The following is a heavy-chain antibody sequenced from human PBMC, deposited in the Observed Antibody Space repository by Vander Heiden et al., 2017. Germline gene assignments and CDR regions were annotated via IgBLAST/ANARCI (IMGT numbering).Heavy chain of an antibody. Sequence: QRQRVQLGAEVRKTGASVRVSCEAPGFTLTGYYINWVRQAPEQGLEWMGWINPRSGGTKYAQRFQGRVSMTSDTSIGTAYMELSSLRFDDTAVYYCARSIAARLHWFDPWGQGTLVTVSS. V-gene: IGHV1-2*02. CDR3: ARSIAARLHWFDP. CDR1: GFTLTGYY. CDR2: INPRSGGT. D-gene: IGHD6-6*01. J-gene: IGHJ5*02.